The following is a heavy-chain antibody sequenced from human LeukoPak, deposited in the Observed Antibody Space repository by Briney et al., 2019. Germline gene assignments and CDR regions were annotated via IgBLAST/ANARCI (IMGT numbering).Heavy chain of an antibody. D-gene: IGHD3-10*02. CDR3: AELGITMIGGV. CDR1: GFTFSNYA. Sequence: GGSLRLSCAASGFTFSNYAMSWVRQAPGKGLEWVSAISSSGGTTYYADSVKGRFTISRDNSKNTLYLQMNSLRAEDTAVYYCAELGITMIGGVWGKGTTVTISS. CDR2: ISSSGGTT. J-gene: IGHJ6*04. V-gene: IGHV3-23*01.